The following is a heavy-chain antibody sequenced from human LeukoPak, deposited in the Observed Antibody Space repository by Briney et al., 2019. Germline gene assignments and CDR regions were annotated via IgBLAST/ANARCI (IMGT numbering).Heavy chain of an antibody. Sequence: GGSLRLSCAASGFTFSSYWMSWVRQAPGKGLEWVANIKQDGSEKYYVDSVEGRFTISRDNAKNSLYLQMNSLRAEDTAVYYCAKDCSGGSCYDYWGQGTLVTVSS. CDR1: GFTFSSYW. CDR2: IKQDGSEK. V-gene: IGHV3-7*03. D-gene: IGHD2-15*01. J-gene: IGHJ4*02. CDR3: AKDCSGGSCYDY.